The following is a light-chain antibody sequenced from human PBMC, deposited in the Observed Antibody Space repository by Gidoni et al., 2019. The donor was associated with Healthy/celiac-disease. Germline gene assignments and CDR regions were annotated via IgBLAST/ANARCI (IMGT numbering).Light chain of an antibody. Sequence: DIQMTQSPSTLSASVGDRVTNTCRASQSISSWFAWYQQKPGKAPKLLIYKASSLESGVPSRFSASGSGTEFTLTISSLQPDDFATYYCQQYNSYAYTFGQXTKLEIK. J-gene: IGKJ2*01. CDR2: KAS. CDR3: QQYNSYAYT. CDR1: QSISSW. V-gene: IGKV1-5*03.